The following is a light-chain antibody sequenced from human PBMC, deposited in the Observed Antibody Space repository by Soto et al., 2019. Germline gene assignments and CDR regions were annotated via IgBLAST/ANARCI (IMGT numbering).Light chain of an antibody. Sequence: QSALTQPRSVSGSPGQSVTISCTGTSSDVGGYNYVSWYQQHPGKAPKLMIYDVSKRPSGVPDRFSGSKSGNTASLTISGLQAEDEADYCCCSYAGSNTLVFGTGTKLTVL. CDR1: SSDVGGYNY. V-gene: IGLV2-11*01. CDR3: CSYAGSNTLV. CDR2: DVS. J-gene: IGLJ1*01.